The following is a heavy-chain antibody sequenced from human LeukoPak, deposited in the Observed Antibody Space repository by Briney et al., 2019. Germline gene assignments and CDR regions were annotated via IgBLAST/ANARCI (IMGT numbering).Heavy chain of an antibody. CDR3: ARRRRNGDYDY. J-gene: IGHJ4*02. CDR2: INHSGST. D-gene: IGHD4-17*01. CDR1: GGSISSYY. Sequence: SETLSLTCTVSGGSISSYYWSWIRQPPGKGLEWIGEINHSGSTNYNPSLKSRVTISVDTSKNQFSLKLSSVTAADTAVYYCARRRRNGDYDYWGQGTLVTVSS. V-gene: IGHV4-34*01.